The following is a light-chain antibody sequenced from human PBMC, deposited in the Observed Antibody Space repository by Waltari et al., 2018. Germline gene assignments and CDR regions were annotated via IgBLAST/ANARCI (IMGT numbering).Light chain of an antibody. V-gene: IGKV3-20*01. CDR3: QKYGSLPAT. CDR2: DAS. J-gene: IGKJ1*01. CDR1: QSISRF. Sequence: EIMWTQSPGTLSLSPGERATPSCRASQSISRFLAWYQPKPGQAPRLLIYDASTRATGIPDRFSGSGSGTDFSLTISRLEPEDIAVYYCQKYGSLPATFGQGTKVEIK.